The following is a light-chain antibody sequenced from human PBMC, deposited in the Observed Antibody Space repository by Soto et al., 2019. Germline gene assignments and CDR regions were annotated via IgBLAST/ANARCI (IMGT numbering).Light chain of an antibody. CDR3: CSYTGATTAYV. V-gene: IGLV2-8*01. Sequence: QSALTQPPSASGSPGQSVAISCTGTSSDVGGYNYVSWYQQHPGKAPKLMIYEVNKRPSGVPDRFSGSKSGNTASLTVSGLQAEDEADYYCCSYTGATTAYVFGTGTKVTVL. CDR1: SSDVGGYNY. J-gene: IGLJ1*01. CDR2: EVN.